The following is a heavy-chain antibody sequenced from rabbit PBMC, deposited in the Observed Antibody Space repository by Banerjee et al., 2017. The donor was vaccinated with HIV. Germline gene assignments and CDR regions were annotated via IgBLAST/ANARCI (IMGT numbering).Heavy chain of an antibody. Sequence: QEQLEESGGDLVKPEGSLTLTCTASGFSFSNKYVMCWVRQAPGKGLEWIACINTGSSGSTYYASWAKGRFTISKTSSTTVTLQMTSLTVADTATYFCARDEQASGGYVFNLWGPGTLVTVS. D-gene: IGHD1-1*01. CDR3: ARDEQASGGYVFNL. CDR2: INTGSSGST. CDR1: GFSFSNKYV. J-gene: IGHJ4*01. V-gene: IGHV1S45*01.